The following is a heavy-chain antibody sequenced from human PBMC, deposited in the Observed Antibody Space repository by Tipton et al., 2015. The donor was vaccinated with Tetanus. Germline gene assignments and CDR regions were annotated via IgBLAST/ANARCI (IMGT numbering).Heavy chain of an antibody. CDR3: ARAGLVVPAALRIGYYYGMDV. J-gene: IGHJ6*02. D-gene: IGHD2-2*01. CDR1: GGSFSGYY. Sequence: TLSLTCAVYGGSFSGYYWSWIRQPPGKGLEWIGEINHSGSTNYNPSLKSRVTISVDTSKNQFSLKLSSVTAADTAVYYCARAGLVVPAALRIGYYYGMDVWGQGTTVTVSS. V-gene: IGHV4-34*01. CDR2: INHSGST.